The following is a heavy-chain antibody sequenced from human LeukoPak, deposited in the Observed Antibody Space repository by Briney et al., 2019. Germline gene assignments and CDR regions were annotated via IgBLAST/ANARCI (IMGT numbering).Heavy chain of an antibody. D-gene: IGHD4-17*01. CDR1: GGTFSSYA. CDR2: IIPIFGTA. V-gene: IGHV1-69*06. Sequence: ASVKVSCKASGGTFSSYAISWVRQAPGQGLEWMGGIIPIFGTANYAQKFQGRVTITADKSTSTAYMELSSLRSEDTAVYYCARGFSTVKYYYYYMDVWGKGTTVTVSS. J-gene: IGHJ6*03. CDR3: ARGFSTVKYYYYYMDV.